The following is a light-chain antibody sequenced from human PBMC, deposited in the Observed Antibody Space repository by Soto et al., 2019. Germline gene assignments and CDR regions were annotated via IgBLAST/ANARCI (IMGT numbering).Light chain of an antibody. CDR1: QSVSSY. CDR3: QQRSNWPIT. J-gene: IGKJ5*01. CDR2: DAS. V-gene: IGKV3-11*01. Sequence: IVLPQSPATLSLSPGERATLSCRASQSVSSYLAWYQQKPGQAPRLLIYDASNRATGIPARFSGSGSGTDFTLTISSLEPEDFAVYYCQQRSNWPITFGQGTRLENK.